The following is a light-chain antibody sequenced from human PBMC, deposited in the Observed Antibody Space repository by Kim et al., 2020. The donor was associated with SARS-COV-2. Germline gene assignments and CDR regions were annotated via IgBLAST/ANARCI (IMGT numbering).Light chain of an antibody. CDR3: QQYDNLPRT. V-gene: IGKV1-33*01. J-gene: IGKJ1*01. CDR2: DAS. CDR1: QDINNY. Sequence: ASVGDRVTLTCQASQDINNYLNCYQQKLGKAPKLLIYDASNSDTGVPSRFSVSGSGTDFTFTMSSLQPEDIAISYCQQYDNLPRTFGQGTKVDIK.